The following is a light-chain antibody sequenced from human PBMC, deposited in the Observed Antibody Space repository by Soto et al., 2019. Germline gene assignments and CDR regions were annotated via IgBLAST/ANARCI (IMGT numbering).Light chain of an antibody. CDR2: DAS. J-gene: IGKJ1*01. CDR1: QSISSW. Sequence: DIQMTQSPSTLSASVGDRVTITCRASQSISSWLAWYQQKPGKAPKLLIYDASSLESGVPSRFSGSGSGTEFTLTISSLQPVEFATYYSQQYNTFGQGTKVDIK. V-gene: IGKV1-5*01. CDR3: QQYNT.